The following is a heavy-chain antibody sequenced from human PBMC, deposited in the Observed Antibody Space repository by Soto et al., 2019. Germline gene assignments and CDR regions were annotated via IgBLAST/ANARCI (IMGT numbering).Heavy chain of an antibody. CDR3: VKGGWLDY. J-gene: IGHJ4*02. Sequence: EVQPLESGGGWVQPGGSLRLSCAASGFPFNTYEMTWVRQAPGKGLEWVSFISGSGSTTYYADSVKGRFTTSRDNSKNSLYLQMNSLRVEDTAVYYCVKGGWLDYWGQGTLVTVSS. CDR1: GFPFNTYE. D-gene: IGHD2-15*01. V-gene: IGHV3-23*01. CDR2: ISGSGSTT.